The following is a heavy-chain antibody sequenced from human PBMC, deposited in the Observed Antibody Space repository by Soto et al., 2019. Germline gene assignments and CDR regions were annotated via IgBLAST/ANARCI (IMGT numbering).Heavy chain of an antibody. J-gene: IGHJ5*02. CDR1: GFTFTNYA. Sequence: PGWSLRLACASSGFTFTNYAMTWVRQTPGKGLEWVSGISASGGLKYYADSVRGPFTVSRDNSKNILYLQMDNLRDEDTALYYCAREVGAPSGWLDPWGQGTQVTVSS. CDR2: ISASGGLK. V-gene: IGHV3-23*01. CDR3: AREVGAPSGWLDP. D-gene: IGHD1-26*01.